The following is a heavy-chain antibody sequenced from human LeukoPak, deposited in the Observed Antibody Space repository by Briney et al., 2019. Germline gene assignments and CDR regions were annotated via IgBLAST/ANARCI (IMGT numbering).Heavy chain of an antibody. CDR2: IKPDGSEK. D-gene: IGHD1-7*01. V-gene: IGHV3-7*01. J-gene: IGHJ6*02. Sequence: GGSLRLSCAASGFTFSSYWMSWVRQAPGKGLEWVANIKPDGSEKCYVESVKGRFTISRDNAKNSLYLQMNSLRAEDTAVYFCARESLVSGTTRGNYYYYGMDVWGRGTTVTVSS. CDR1: GFTFSSYW. CDR3: ARESLVSGTTRGNYYYYGMDV.